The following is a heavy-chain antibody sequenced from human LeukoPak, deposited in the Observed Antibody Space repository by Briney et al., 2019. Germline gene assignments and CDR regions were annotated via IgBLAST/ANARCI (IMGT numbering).Heavy chain of an antibody. V-gene: IGHV3-23*01. J-gene: IGHJ4*02. D-gene: IGHD3-16*01. CDR1: GFAFSSNA. Sequence: PGGSLRLSCVVSGFAFSSNAMAWVRQAPGKGLEWVSTISDSGDSTYYADSVYGRFTISRDNSKNTLYLQMNSLRAEDTAVYYCAIGGYWGQGTLLTVSS. CDR3: AIGGY. CDR2: ISDSGDST.